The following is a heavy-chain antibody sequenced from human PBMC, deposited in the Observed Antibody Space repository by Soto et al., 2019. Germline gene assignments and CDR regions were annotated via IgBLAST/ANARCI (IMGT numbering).Heavy chain of an antibody. J-gene: IGHJ6*02. CDR2: NNPNSGGT. CDR1: GYTFTGYY. CDR3: AREHQPTVTIRPDYYGMDV. D-gene: IGHD4-4*01. Sequence: ASVKVSCKASGYTFTGYYMHWVRQAPGQGLEWMGWNNPNSGGTNYAQKFQGRVTMTRDTSISTAYMELSRLRSDDTAVYYCAREHQPTVTIRPDYYGMDVLGPGTTLTVS. V-gene: IGHV1-2*02.